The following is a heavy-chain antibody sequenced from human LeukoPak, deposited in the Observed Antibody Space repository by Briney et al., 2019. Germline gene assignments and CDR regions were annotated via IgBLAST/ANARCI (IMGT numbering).Heavy chain of an antibody. V-gene: IGHV4-34*01. D-gene: IGHD2-2*01. Sequence: SETLSLTCAVYGGSFSGYYWSWIRQPPGKGLEWIGEINHSGSTNYNPSLKSRVTISVDTFKNQFSLKLSSVTAADTAVYYCARGFVVPPNNGNAFDIWGQGTMVTVSS. CDR1: GGSFSGYY. J-gene: IGHJ3*02. CDR2: INHSGST. CDR3: ARGFVVPPNNGNAFDI.